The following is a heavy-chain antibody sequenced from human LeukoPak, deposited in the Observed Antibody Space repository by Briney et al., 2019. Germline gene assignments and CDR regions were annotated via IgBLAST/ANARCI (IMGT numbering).Heavy chain of an antibody. V-gene: IGHV4-59*12. J-gene: IGHJ4*02. D-gene: IGHD3/OR15-3a*01. CDR1: GGSISSYY. CDR2: IYYSGST. CDR3: ARDAFLYMSFYDY. Sequence: PSETLSLTCTVSGGSISSYYWSWIRQPPGKGLEWIGYIYYSGSTNYNPSLKSRVTISVDTSKNQFSLKLSSVTAADTAVYYCARDAFLYMSFYDYWGQGTLVTVSS.